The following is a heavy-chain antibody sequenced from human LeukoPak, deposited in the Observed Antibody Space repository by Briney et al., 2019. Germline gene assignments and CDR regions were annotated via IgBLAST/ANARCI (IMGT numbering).Heavy chain of an antibody. D-gene: IGHD6-25*01. CDR2: IYYSGST. V-gene: IGHV4-39*01. CDR3: ASPRIAAAGVYFDY. CDR1: GGSISSSSYY. J-gene: IGHJ4*02. Sequence: SETLSLTCTVSGGSISSSSYYWGWIRQPPGKGLEWIGSIYYSGSTYYNPSLKSRVTISVDTSKNQFSLKLSSVTAADTAVYYCASPRIAAAGVYFDYWGQGTLVTVSS.